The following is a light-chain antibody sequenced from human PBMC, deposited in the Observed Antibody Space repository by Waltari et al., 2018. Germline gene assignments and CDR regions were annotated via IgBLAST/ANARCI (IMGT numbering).Light chain of an antibody. J-gene: IGLJ2*01. CDR3: SSYTNTNTFVL. Sequence: QSALTQPASVSGSPGQSTTISCIGTRTDMGGYKYVPWYQQYPGKAPKLMIFDVSKRPSGVSDRFSASKSANTASLTISGLQAEDEADYYCSSYTNTNTFVLFGGGTKVTVL. CDR1: RTDMGGYKY. V-gene: IGLV2-14*03. CDR2: DVS.